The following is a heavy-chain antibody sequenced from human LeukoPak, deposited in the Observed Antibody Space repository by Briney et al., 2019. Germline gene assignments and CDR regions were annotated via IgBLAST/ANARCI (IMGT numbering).Heavy chain of an antibody. J-gene: IGHJ4*02. V-gene: IGHV4-38-2*02. Sequence: SETLSLTCAVSGYSISSGYYWGWIRQPRGKGLEWIGYIYYSGSTNYNPSLKSRVTISVDTSKNQFSLKLSSVTAADTAVYYCARDHPPNWGQGTLVTVSS. CDR3: ARDHPPN. CDR2: IYYSGST. CDR1: GYSISSGYY.